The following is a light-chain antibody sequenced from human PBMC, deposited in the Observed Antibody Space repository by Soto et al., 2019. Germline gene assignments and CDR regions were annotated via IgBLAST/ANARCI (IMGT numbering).Light chain of an antibody. V-gene: IGKV1-5*03. CDR1: QSISSW. CDR2: KAS. Sequence: IQVTRSPSTPSEYLGDRVTITCRASQSISSWLAWYQQKPGKAPKLLIYKASSLESGVPSRFSGSGSGTDFTLTISSLQPEDFATYYCQQSYSTPRTFGQGTKVDIK. CDR3: QQSYSTPRT. J-gene: IGKJ1*01.